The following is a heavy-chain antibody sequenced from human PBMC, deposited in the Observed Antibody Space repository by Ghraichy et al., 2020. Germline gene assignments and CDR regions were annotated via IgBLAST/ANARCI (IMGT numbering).Heavy chain of an antibody. D-gene: IGHD3-3*01. Sequence: SGPTLVKPTQTLTLTCTFSGFSLSTSGVGVGWIRQPPGKALEWLALIYWDDDKRYSPSLKSRLTITKDTSKNQVVLTMTNMDPVDTATYYCAHIPCSSTSCYRPITIFGVVIPKNKLFDYWGQGTLVTVSS. CDR3: AHIPCSSTSCYRPITIFGVVIPKNKLFDY. J-gene: IGHJ4*02. CDR1: GFSLSTSGVG. V-gene: IGHV2-5*02. CDR2: IYWDDDK.